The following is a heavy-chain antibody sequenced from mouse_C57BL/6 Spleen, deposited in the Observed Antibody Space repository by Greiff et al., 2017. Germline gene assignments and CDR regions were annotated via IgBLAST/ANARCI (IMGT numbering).Heavy chain of an antibody. D-gene: IGHD2-4*01. Sequence: VQLQQSGPGLVQPSQSLSITCTVSGFSLTGYGVHWVRQSPGKGLEWIGLIWRGGSTVYNAAFMTSRCITKDNSKSLVFLIMNSLQADDTAIYYCAKSRCDYSHYYAMDYWGQGTSVTVSS. CDR3: AKSRCDYSHYYAMDY. V-gene: IGHV2-5*01. CDR2: IWRGGST. CDR1: GFSLTGYG. J-gene: IGHJ4*01.